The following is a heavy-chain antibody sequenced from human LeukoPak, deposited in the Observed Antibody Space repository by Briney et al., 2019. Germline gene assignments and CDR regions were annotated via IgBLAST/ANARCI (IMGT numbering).Heavy chain of an antibody. V-gene: IGHV3-21*01. CDR3: ARVGDYYYYMDV. J-gene: IGHJ6*03. CDR1: GFTFSSYN. Sequence: PGGSLRLSCAASGFTFSSYNMSWVRQAPGKGLEWVSSISRSSSYTHYADSVKGRFTISRDNARNSLYLQMNSLRAEDTAVYHCARVGDYYYYMDVWGKGTTVTVSS. CDR2: ISRSSSYT.